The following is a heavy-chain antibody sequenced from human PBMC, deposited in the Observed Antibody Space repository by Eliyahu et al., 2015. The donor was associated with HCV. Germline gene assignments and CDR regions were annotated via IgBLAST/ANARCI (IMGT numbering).Heavy chain of an antibody. CDR2: IIPIFGTA. CDR3: ARDEESGSYSQIRRWFDP. Sequence: QVQLVQSGAEVKKPGSSVKVSCKASGGTFSSYAISWVRQAPGQDLEWMGGIIPIFGTANYAQKFQGRVTITADESTSTAYMELSSLRSEDTAVYYCARDEESGSYSQIRRWFDPWGQGTLVTVSS. CDR1: GGTFSSYA. J-gene: IGHJ5*02. V-gene: IGHV1-69*01. D-gene: IGHD1-26*01.